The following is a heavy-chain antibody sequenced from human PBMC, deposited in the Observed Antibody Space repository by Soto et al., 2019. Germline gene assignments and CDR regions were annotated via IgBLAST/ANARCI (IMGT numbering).Heavy chain of an antibody. CDR2: VGGSDTDK. CDR3: AKDATAVNGVWDPFDM. J-gene: IGHJ3*02. Sequence: EGQLLESGGGVVQPGGSLRLYCAASGFTFSAYAMSWVRQAPGKGLQWVSGVGGSDTDKHYADSVRGRFTVSRDNSKNTLYLQMNSLRADDTAVYYCAKDATAVNGVWDPFDMWGQGTEVTVSS. V-gene: IGHV3-23*01. D-gene: IGHD2-8*01. CDR1: GFTFSAYA.